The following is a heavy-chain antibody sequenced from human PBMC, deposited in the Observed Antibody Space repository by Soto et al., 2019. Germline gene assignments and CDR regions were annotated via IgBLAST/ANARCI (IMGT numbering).Heavy chain of an antibody. Sequence: EVQLVVSGGGLVQPGRSLRVSWAASGFTFDDYAMHWVRQASGKGLEWVSGISWNSGSIGYADSVKGRFTISRDNAKNSLYLQMNSLRAEDTALYYCAKATGSQYYYYYMDVWGKGTTVTVSS. J-gene: IGHJ6*03. CDR1: GFTFDDYA. V-gene: IGHV3-9*01. CDR2: ISWNSGSI. CDR3: AKATGSQYYYYYMDV. D-gene: IGHD3-10*01.